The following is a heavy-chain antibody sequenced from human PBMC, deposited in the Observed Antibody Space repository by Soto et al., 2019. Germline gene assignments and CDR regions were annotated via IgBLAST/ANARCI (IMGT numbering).Heavy chain of an antibody. V-gene: IGHV3-23*01. CDR3: AKDAYCTGGSCSTRIYDAFDI. Sequence: PGGSLRLSCAASGFTFSSYAMSWVRQAPGKGLEWVSAISGSGGSTYYADSVKGRFTISRDNSKNTLYLQMNSLRAEDTAVYYCAKDAYCTGGSCSTRIYDAFDIWGQGTMVTVSS. D-gene: IGHD2-15*01. J-gene: IGHJ3*02. CDR2: ISGSGGST. CDR1: GFTFSSYA.